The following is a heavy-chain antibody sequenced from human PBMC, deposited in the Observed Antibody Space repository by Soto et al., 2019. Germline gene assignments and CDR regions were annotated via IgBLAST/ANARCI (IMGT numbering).Heavy chain of an antibody. D-gene: IGHD1-26*01. CDR1: GFTLSDYG. J-gene: IGHJ4*02. Sequence: GGSLRLSCVVSGFTLSDYGLNWVRQAPGKRLEWVSYISDRGSRMFYADSVRGRFTISRDTANNSLHLQMNSLRVEDTAVYYCAPQGVGATGYNSWGQRTVVTVSS. CDR2: ISDRGSRM. V-gene: IGHV3-48*01. CDR3: APQGVGATGYNS.